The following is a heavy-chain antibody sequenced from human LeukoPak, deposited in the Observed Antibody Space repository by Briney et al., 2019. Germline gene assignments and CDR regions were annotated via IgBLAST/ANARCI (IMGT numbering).Heavy chain of an antibody. CDR1: GFTFSDYY. CDR2: VSRSGSTI. CDR3: AREGHTYGSDY. D-gene: IGHD3-10*01. Sequence: PGGSLRLSCTASGFTFSDYYMSWIRQAPGKGLEWVSYVSRSGSTIYYADSVKGRFTISRDNGKNSLYLQMNSLRAEDTGMYYCAREGHTYGSDYWGQGTLVTVSS. J-gene: IGHJ4*02. V-gene: IGHV3-11*01.